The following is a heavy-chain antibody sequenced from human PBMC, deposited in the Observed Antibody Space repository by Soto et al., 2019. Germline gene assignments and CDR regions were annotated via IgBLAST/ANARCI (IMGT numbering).Heavy chain of an antibody. V-gene: IGHV3-33*01. CDR3: ARDLGWPAARFDP. J-gene: IGHJ5*02. D-gene: IGHD2-2*01. CDR2: IWYDGSEK. CDR1: GFTFRNHG. Sequence: GGSLRLSCAASGFTFRNHGMHWVRLAPGKGLEWVAVIWYDGSEKYYADSVKGRFTISRDNSKNTLYLQMNSLRGEDTAVYYCARDLGWPAARFDPWGQGTLVTV.